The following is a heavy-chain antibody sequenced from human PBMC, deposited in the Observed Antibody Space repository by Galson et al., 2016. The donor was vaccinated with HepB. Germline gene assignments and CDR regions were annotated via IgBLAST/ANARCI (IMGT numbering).Heavy chain of an antibody. Sequence: SETLSLTCTVSGGSISSTIYYWGWIRKPPGKGLEWIGSISYSGSTYYNPSLKSRVTISVDTSKNHFSLKLSSVTAADTAVYYCARPKTAGGGYYDFDYWGQGTLVTVSS. V-gene: IGHV4-39*01. J-gene: IGHJ4*02. CDR1: GGSISSTIYY. CDR3: ARPKTAGGGYYDFDY. CDR2: ISYSGST. D-gene: IGHD3-22*01.